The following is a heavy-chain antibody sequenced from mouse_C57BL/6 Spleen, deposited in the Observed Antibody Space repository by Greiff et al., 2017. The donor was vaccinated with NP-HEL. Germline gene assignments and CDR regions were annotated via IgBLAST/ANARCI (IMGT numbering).Heavy chain of an antibody. CDR3: AREGALITTVVVDY. D-gene: IGHD1-1*01. CDR1: GYAFSSSW. CDR2: IYPGDGDT. V-gene: IGHV1-82*01. J-gene: IGHJ2*01. Sequence: VQVVESGPELVKPGASVKISCKASGYAFSSSWMNWVKQRPGKGLEWIGRIYPGDGDTNYNGKFKGKATLTADKSSSTAYMQLSSLTSEDSAVYFCAREGALITTVVVDYWGQGTTLTVSS.